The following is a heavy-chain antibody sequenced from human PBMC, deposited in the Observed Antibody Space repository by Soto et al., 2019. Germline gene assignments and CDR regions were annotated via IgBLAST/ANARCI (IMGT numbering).Heavy chain of an antibody. J-gene: IGHJ5*02. Sequence: QVPLVQSGAEVKKPGSSVTVSCKASGGTFSSYAIHWVRQAPGQGLEWMGGIIPMYGPAKYAQRVQGRVTITADEPTTTVYMELTSLTSQDTAVYYCARVTSMVRGVIDNWFDPWGHGTLVTVSS. V-gene: IGHV1-69*01. CDR1: GGTFSSYA. CDR3: ARVTSMVRGVIDNWFDP. CDR2: IIPMYGPA. D-gene: IGHD3-10*01.